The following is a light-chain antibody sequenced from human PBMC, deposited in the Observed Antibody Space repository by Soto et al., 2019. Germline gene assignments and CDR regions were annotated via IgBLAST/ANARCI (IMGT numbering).Light chain of an antibody. CDR2: ASS. CDR3: QQSYSTPR. Sequence: DIQMTQSPSSLSASVGDRVTITCRASQSISSYLNWYQQKPGKAPKLLIYASSSLQSGCPSRFSGSVSRTDFTLTISSLQPEDFATYYCQQSYSTPRFGPGTKVDIK. CDR1: QSISSY. J-gene: IGKJ3*01. V-gene: IGKV1-39*01.